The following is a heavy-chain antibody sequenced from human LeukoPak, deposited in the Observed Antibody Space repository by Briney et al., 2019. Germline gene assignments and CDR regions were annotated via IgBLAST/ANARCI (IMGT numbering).Heavy chain of an antibody. V-gene: IGHV5-51*01. J-gene: IGHJ4*02. Sequence: GESLKISCKGSGYSFTSYWIGWVRQMPGKGLEWMGIIYPGDSDTRYSPSFQGQVTISVDKSISTAYLQWSSLKASDTAMYYCARLNYYASGSYYGVFDYWGQGTLVTVSS. CDR3: ARLNYYASGSYYGVFDY. D-gene: IGHD3-10*01. CDR2: IYPGDSDT. CDR1: GYSFTSYW.